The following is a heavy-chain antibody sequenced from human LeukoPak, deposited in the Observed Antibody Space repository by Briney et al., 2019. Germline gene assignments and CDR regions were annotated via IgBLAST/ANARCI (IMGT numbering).Heavy chain of an antibody. CDR3: ARDAGYCSSTSCYSAAISYYFDY. D-gene: IGHD2-2*01. J-gene: IGHJ4*02. V-gene: IGHV1-2*02. CDR2: INPNSGGT. Sequence: HGASVKVSCKASGYTFTGYYMHWVRQAPGQGLEWMGWINPNSGGTNYAQKFQGRVTMTRDTSISTAYMELSRLRSDDTAVYYCARDAGYCSSTSCYSAAISYYFDYWGQGTLVTVSS. CDR1: GYTFTGYY.